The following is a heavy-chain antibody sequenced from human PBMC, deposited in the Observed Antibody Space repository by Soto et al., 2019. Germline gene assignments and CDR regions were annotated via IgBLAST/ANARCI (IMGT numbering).Heavy chain of an antibody. CDR1: GGSISSGGYY. CDR3: ARGRITTIVVAGFDY. Sequence: PSETLSLTCTVSGGSISSGGYYWSWIRQHPGKGLEWIGYIYYSGSTYYNPSLKSRVTISVDTSKNQFSLKLSSVTAADTAVYYCARGRITTIVVAGFDYWGQGTLVTVSS. D-gene: IGHD3-22*01. CDR2: IYYSGST. J-gene: IGHJ4*02. V-gene: IGHV4-31*03.